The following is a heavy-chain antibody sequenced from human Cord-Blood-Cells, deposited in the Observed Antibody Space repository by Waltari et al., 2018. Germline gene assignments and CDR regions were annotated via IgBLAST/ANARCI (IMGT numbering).Heavy chain of an antibody. D-gene: IGHD3-10*01. CDR2: IYYSGST. CDR1: GGSISSGGYY. Sequence: QVQLQESGPGLVKPSQTLSLTCTVSGGSISSGGYYWSWIRQHPGKGLEWIGYIYYSGSTYYNPSLKSRVTISVDTSKNQFSLKLSSVTAADTAVYYCARLTMVRGVSNWFDPWGQGTLVTVSS. J-gene: IGHJ5*02. CDR3: ARLTMVRGVSNWFDP. V-gene: IGHV4-31*03.